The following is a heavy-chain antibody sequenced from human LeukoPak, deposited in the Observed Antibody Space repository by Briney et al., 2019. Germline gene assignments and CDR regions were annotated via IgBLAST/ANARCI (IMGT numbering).Heavy chain of an antibody. V-gene: IGHV3-23*01. CDR3: AKGTYGSGSYYAFDI. CDR2: ISGSGGST. Sequence: GGSLRLSCAASGFTFSSYSMNWVRQAPGKGLEWVSSISGSGGSTYYADSVKGRFTISRDNSKNTLYLQMNSLRAEDTAVYYCAKGTYGSGSYYAFDIWGQGTMVTVSS. CDR1: GFTFSSYS. D-gene: IGHD3-10*01. J-gene: IGHJ3*02.